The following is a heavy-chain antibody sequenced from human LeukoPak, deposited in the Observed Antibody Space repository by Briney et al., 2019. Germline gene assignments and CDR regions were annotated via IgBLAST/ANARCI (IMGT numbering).Heavy chain of an antibody. CDR1: GGSISSSSHY. CDR3: ARLHYYYYDMDV. Sequence: TSESLSLTCTVSGGSISSSSHYWVWIRQPPGKGLEWIGSIYYRGSTYSNPPLKSRVTISVDTSKNQFSLKLSSVTAADTAVYYCARLHYYYYDMDVWGQGTTVTVS. V-gene: IGHV4-39*01. J-gene: IGHJ6*02. CDR2: IYYRGST.